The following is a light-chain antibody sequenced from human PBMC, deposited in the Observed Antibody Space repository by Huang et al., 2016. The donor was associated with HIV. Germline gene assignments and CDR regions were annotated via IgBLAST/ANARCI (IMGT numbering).Light chain of an antibody. CDR1: QGISHY. J-gene: IGKJ4*01. CDR3: QQLDSYPVT. Sequence: IQLTQSPSSLSASVGDRVTITCRASQGISHYLAWYQQQPGKAPKLLIDAASTLYTGVASRFSGSGSGTDFTLTISSLQPEDFATYYCQQLDSYPVTFGGGTKVDIK. CDR2: AAS. V-gene: IGKV1-9*01.